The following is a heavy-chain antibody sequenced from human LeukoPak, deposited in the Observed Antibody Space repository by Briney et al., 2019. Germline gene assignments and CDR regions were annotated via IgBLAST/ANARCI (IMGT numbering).Heavy chain of an antibody. Sequence: PGGSLRLSCAASGFTFSDYYMSWIRQAPGKGLEWVSYISSSGSTIYYADSVKGRFTISRDNAKNSLYLQMNSLRAEDTAVYYCARDQSGIVVVPAVWYWFDPWGQGTLVTVSS. J-gene: IGHJ5*02. V-gene: IGHV3-11*04. D-gene: IGHD2-2*01. CDR3: ARDQSGIVVVPAVWYWFDP. CDR2: ISSSGSTI. CDR1: GFTFSDYY.